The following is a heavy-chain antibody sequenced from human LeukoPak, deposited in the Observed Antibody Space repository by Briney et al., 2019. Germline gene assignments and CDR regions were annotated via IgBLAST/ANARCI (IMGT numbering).Heavy chain of an antibody. V-gene: IGHV1-69*13. D-gene: IGHD3-9*01. CDR2: IIPIFGTA. CDR1: GGTFSSYA. J-gene: IGHJ4*02. Sequence: ASVKVSCKASGGTFSSYAISWVRQAPGQGLEWMRGIIPIFGTANYAQKFQGRVTITADESTSTAYMELSSLRSEDTAVYYCARKLRYFDRTPLGYWGQGTLVTVSS. CDR3: ARKLRYFDRTPLGY.